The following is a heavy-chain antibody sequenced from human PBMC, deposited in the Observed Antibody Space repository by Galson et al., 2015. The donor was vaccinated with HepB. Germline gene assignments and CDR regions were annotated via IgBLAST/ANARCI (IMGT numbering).Heavy chain of an antibody. Sequence: SLRLSCAASGFTFSSYGMHWVRQAPGKGLEWVAFIRYDGSNKYYADSVKGRFTISRDNSKNTLYLQMNSLRAEDTAVYYCAKDEIAAAGYLDYWGQGTLVTVSS. D-gene: IGHD6-13*01. CDR3: AKDEIAAAGYLDY. CDR1: GFTFSSYG. J-gene: IGHJ4*02. CDR2: IRYDGSNK. V-gene: IGHV3-30*02.